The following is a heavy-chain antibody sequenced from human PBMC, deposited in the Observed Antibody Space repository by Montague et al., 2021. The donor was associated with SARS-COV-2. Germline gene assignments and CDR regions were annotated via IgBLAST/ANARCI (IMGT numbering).Heavy chain of an antibody. V-gene: IGHV4-39*07. CDR2: IYYSGST. D-gene: IGHD6-13*01. CDR1: GGSISSSSYY. CDR3: ARVGRQQLVRLSGMDV. Sequence: SETLSLTCTVSGGSISSSSYYWGWIRQPPGKGLEWIGSIYYSGSTYYNPSLKSRVTISVDTSKNQFSLKLSSVTAADTAMYYCARVGRQQLVRLSGMDVWGQGTTVIVSS. J-gene: IGHJ6*02.